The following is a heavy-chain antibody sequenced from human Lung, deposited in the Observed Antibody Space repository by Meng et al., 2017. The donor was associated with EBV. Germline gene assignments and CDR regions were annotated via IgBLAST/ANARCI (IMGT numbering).Heavy chain of an antibody. D-gene: IGHD2-15*01. CDR1: GGTFSSYA. V-gene: IGHV7-4-1*02. CDR2: INTYNGDP. CDR3: ARGAGVEVY. J-gene: IGHJ4*02. Sequence: VRVVQCGGEVKKPGSLVNVSCKASGGTFSSYAISWVRQARGQGLEWMGWINTYNGDPTYAPGFTGRFVFSVDASVGTAYLQISGLKADDTAVYYCARGAGVEVYWGQGTLVTVSS.